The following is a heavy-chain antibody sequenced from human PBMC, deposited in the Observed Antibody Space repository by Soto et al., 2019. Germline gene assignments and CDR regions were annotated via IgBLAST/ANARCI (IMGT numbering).Heavy chain of an antibody. V-gene: IGHV1-69*06. Sequence: QVQLVQSGAEVKKPGSSVKVSCKASGGTFSRYAISWVRQAPGQGLEWMGGTIPISGTANYAQKFQGRVNITADNSASTANLELSSLRPEHTAVYYCSRQCINNPYQLLSIAARRGYDYYYYHCMYVWGKGTTVTVSS. J-gene: IGHJ6*04. CDR3: SRQCINNPYQLLSIAARRGYDYYYYHCMYV. D-gene: IGHD2-2*01. CDR2: TIPISGTA. CDR1: GGTFSRYA.